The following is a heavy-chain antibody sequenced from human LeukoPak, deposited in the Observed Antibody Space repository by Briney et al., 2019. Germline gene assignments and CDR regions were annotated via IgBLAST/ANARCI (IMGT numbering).Heavy chain of an antibody. CDR3: ARISAAAADS. J-gene: IGHJ4*02. V-gene: IGHV6-1*01. CDR1: GDSVSSNSAT. Sequence: SQTLSLTCAISGDSVSSNSATWNWIRQSPSRGPEWLGRTYYRSTWNNDYATSVKSRITITPDTSKNLFSLQLNSVTPEDTAVYYCARISAAAADSWGQGTLVTVSS. CDR2: TYYRSTWNN. D-gene: IGHD6-13*01.